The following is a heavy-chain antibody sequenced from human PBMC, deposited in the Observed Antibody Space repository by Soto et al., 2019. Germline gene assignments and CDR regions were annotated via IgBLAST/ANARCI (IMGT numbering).Heavy chain of an antibody. J-gene: IGHJ4*02. CDR2: ISAYNGNT. CDR3: ARSGYCSSTSCYTFDY. V-gene: IGHV1-18*01. Sequence: ASVKVSCKASGYTFTSYGISWVRQAPGQGLEWMGWISAYNGNTNYAQKLQGRVTMTTDTSTSTAYMELRSLRSDDTAVYYCARSGYCSSTSCYTFDYWGQGTLVTVSS. CDR1: GYTFTSYG. D-gene: IGHD2-2*02.